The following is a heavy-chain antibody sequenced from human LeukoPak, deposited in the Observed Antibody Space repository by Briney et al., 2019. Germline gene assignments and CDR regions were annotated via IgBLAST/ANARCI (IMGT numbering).Heavy chain of an antibody. CDR2: IDHAGSI. D-gene: IGHD3-3*01. Sequence: GSLRLSCAASGFTFSSYSMNWVRQSPGKGLEWIGEIDHAGSISYNPSLKSRVIVSRETSRKQFSLKLSSVTAADSAVYYCTVNYDFCGGQGTLVTVSS. CDR1: GFTFSSYS. V-gene: IGHV4-34*08. J-gene: IGHJ4*02. CDR3: TVNYDFC.